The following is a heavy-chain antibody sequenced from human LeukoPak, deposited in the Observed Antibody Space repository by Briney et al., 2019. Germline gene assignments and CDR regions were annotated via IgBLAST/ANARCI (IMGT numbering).Heavy chain of an antibody. Sequence: SETLSLTCAVPGGSISSSNWWSWVRQPPGKGLEWIGEIYHSGSTNYNPSLKSRVTISVDKSKNQFSLKLSSVTAADTAVYYCARGRDHGDYGNPPYYFDYWGQGTLVTVSS. CDR1: GGSISSSNW. CDR2: IYHSGST. J-gene: IGHJ4*02. CDR3: ARGRDHGDYGNPPYYFDY. D-gene: IGHD4-17*01. V-gene: IGHV4-4*02.